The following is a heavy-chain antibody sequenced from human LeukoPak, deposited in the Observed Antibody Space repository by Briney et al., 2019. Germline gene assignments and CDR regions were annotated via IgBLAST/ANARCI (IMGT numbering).Heavy chain of an antibody. CDR1: GGSFSGYY. J-gene: IGHJ4*02. Sequence: SETLSLTCAVYGGSFSGYYWSWIRQPPGKGLEWIGEINHSGSTYYNPSLKSRVTISVDTSKNQFSLKLSSVTAADTAVYYCARSLVVTLSLGYWGQGTLVTVSS. V-gene: IGHV4-34*01. CDR3: ARSLVVTLSLGY. CDR2: INHSGST. D-gene: IGHD4-23*01.